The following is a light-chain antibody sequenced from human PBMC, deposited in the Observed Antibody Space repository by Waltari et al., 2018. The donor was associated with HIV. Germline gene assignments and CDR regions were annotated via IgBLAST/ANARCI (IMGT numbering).Light chain of an antibody. J-gene: IGKJ1*01. CDR1: QNITNK. Sequence: EVVLTQAPSTLSVSLGEGASLSCRASQNITNKLGWYQQKAGQAPRPLIYDASRRATAIPDRFSGSGSGTEFNLTISRLVFEDVAVYVCQQYKYWPETFGQGTKVEIK. CDR3: QQYKYWPET. V-gene: IGKV3D-15*01. CDR2: DAS.